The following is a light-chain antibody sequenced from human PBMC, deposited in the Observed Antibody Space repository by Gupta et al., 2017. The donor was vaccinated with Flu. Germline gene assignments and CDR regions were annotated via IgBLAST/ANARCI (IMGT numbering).Light chain of an antibody. J-gene: IGKJ4*01. CDR1: QTIGSY. CDR3: QQRSNWPLT. CDR2: DAF. V-gene: IGKV3-11*01. Sequence: GERATLSCRASQTIGSYLAWYQQKPGQAPRLLIYDAFNRATGIPARFSGSGSGTDFTLTISSLEPEDFAVYYCQQRSNWPLTFGGGTKVEIK.